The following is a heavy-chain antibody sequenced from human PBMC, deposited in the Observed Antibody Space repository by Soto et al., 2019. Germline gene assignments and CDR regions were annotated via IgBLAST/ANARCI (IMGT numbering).Heavy chain of an antibody. Sequence: EVQLVESGGGLVKPGGSLSLSCAASGFTFSSYSMNWVRQAPGKGLEWVSSISSSSSYIYYADSVKGRFTISRDNAKNSLYLQINSLRAEYTAVYYCARWSSSWLHGSDYYYGMDVWGQGTTVTVSA. CDR2: ISSSSSYI. D-gene: IGHD6-13*01. V-gene: IGHV3-21*01. CDR3: ARWSSSWLHGSDYYYGMDV. J-gene: IGHJ6*01. CDR1: GFTFSSYS.